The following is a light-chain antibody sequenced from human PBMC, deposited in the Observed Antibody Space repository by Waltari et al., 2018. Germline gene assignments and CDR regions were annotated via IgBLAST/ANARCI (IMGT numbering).Light chain of an antibody. CDR2: DAF. CDR3: QHYLNFPHT. CDR1: QNIRTY. V-gene: IGKV3-15*01. J-gene: IGKJ2*01. Sequence: ILMTQSPATLAVSPGERVTLSCRASQNIRTYLVWYQQKPVQSPRLLIYDAFIRATGIPARFSGSGSGTEFTLTISSLQSEDFAVYYRQHYLNFPHTFGPGTKLEIK.